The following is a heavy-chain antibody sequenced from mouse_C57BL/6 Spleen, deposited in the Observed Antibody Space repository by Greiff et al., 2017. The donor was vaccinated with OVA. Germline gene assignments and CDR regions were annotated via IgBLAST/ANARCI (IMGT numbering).Heavy chain of an antibody. J-gene: IGHJ2*01. CDR1: GFTFSDYG. CDR3: ARGAYYSNQLGDY. CDR2: ISSGSSTI. Sequence: EVHLVESGGGLVKPGGSLKLSCAASGFTFSDYGMHWVRQAPEKGLEWVAYISSGSSTIYYADTVKGRFTISRDNAKNTLFLQMTSLRSEDTAMYYCARGAYYSNQLGDYWGQGTTLTVSS. V-gene: IGHV5-17*01. D-gene: IGHD2-5*01.